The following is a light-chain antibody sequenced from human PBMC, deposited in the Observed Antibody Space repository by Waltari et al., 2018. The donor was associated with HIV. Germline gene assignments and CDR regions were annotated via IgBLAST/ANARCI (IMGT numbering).Light chain of an antibody. CDR1: NLEDKY. Sequence: SYELTQPPSVSVSPGQTASIACPGENLEDKYASWYQQKPGQSPVLVIYEDTKRPSGIPERSSGSNSGNTATLTISGTQTMDEADYFCQAWDSNSGFFGTGTKLTVL. CDR2: EDT. CDR3: QAWDSNSGF. V-gene: IGLV3-1*01. J-gene: IGLJ1*01.